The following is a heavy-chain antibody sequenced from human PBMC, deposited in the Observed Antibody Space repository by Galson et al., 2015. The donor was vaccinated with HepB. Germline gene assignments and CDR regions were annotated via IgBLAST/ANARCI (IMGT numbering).Heavy chain of an antibody. CDR2: ISAYNGNT. CDR3: ARATEFGEDY. J-gene: IGHJ4*02. Sequence: QSGAEVKKPGASVKVSCKASGYTFFNYGISWVRQAPGQGPEWMGWISAYNGNTNFAQKFQGRVTVTTDTSTITTYMDLTSLTSDDTAVYYCARATEFGEDYWGQGTLVTVSS. CDR1: GYTFFNYG. D-gene: IGHD3-10*01. V-gene: IGHV1-18*04.